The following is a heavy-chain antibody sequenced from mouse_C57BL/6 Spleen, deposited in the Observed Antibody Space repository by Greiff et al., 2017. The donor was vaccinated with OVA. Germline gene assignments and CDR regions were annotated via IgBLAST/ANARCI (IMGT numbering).Heavy chain of an antibody. J-gene: IGHJ4*01. D-gene: IGHD2-4*01. CDR2: IYPGDGDT. V-gene: IGHV1-82*01. CDR1: GYAFSSSW. Sequence: VQLQESGPELVKPGASVKISCKASGYAFSSSWMNWVKQRPGKGLEWIGRIYPGDGDTNYNGKFKGKATLTADKSSSTAYMQLSSLTSEDSAVYFCARKDYGGYAMDYWGQGTSVTVSS. CDR3: ARKDYGGYAMDY.